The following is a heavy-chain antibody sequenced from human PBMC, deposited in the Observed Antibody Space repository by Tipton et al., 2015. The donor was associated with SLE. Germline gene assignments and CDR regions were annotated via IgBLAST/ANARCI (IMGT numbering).Heavy chain of an antibody. CDR1: GGSISSHY. CDR3: ARPLRGLFAFDI. Sequence: TLSLTCTVSGGSISSHYWSWIRQPPGKGLEWIGSIYYSGSTYYNPSLKSRVTISVDTSKNQFSLKLSSVTAADTAVYYCARPLRGLFAFDIWGQGTMVTVSS. J-gene: IGHJ3*02. V-gene: IGHV4-59*05. CDR2: IYYSGST.